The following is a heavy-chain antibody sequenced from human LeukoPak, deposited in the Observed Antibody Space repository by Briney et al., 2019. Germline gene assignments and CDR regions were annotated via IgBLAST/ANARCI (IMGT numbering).Heavy chain of an antibody. CDR1: GGSISTYS. J-gene: IGHJ4*02. Sequence: TASETLSLTCTVSGGSISTYSWSWIRQPAGKGLEWIGRIYSSGSTNYNPSLKSRVTISVDKSKNQFSLKLNSVTAADTAVYYCARDQMEYYYDSSGYYPYHWGQGTLVTLSS. V-gene: IGHV4-4*07. D-gene: IGHD3-22*01. CDR2: IYSSGST. CDR3: ARDQMEYYYDSSGYYPYH.